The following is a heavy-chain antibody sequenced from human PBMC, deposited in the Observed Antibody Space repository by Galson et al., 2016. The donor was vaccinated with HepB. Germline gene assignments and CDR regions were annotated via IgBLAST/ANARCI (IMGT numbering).Heavy chain of an antibody. J-gene: IGHJ3*02. V-gene: IGHV2-5*01. D-gene: IGHD1-26*01. CDR3: ALTGSYQASDGFDS. CDR1: EFSLSTSGVG. Sequence: PALVKPTQTLTLTCAFSEFSLSTSGVGVGWIRQPPGKALEWLALIYWNDHKRYSPSLQIRLTITKDTSKKQVVLTMTNMDPVDTATYFCALTGSYQASDGFDSWGQGTRVTVSS. CDR2: IYWNDHK.